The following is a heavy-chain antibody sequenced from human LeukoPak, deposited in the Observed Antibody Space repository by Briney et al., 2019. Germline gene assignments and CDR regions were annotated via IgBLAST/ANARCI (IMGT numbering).Heavy chain of an antibody. Sequence: GGSLRLSCAASGFTFSSYAMSWVRQAPGKGLKWVSAISGSGGSRYYAESVKGRFTISRDNSKNTLYLQMNSLRDEDAAVYSCANTVVVVAGTNFDYWGQGTLVTVSS. CDR2: ISGSGGSR. J-gene: IGHJ4*02. D-gene: IGHD2-15*01. CDR1: GFTFSSYA. CDR3: ANTVVVVAGTNFDY. V-gene: IGHV3-23*01.